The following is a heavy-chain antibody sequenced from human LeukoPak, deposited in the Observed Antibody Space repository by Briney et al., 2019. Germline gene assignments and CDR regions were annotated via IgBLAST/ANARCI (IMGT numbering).Heavy chain of an antibody. CDR2: INHSGST. CDR3: ARESLSGGDYDY. Sequence: SQTLSLTCAVYGGSFSGYYWSWIRQPPGKGLEWIGEINHSGSTNYNPSLKSRVTISVDTSKNQFSLKLSSVTAADTAVYYCARESLSGGDYDYWGQGTLVTVSS. CDR1: GGSFSGYY. J-gene: IGHJ4*02. D-gene: IGHD4-17*01. V-gene: IGHV4-34*01.